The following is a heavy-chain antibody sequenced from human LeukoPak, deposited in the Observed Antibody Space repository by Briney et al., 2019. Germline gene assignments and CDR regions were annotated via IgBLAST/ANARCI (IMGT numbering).Heavy chain of an antibody. Sequence: GGSLRLSCAASGFTFSSYAMSWVRQAPGKGLEWVSAISGSGGSTYYADSVKGRFTISRDNSKNTLYLQMNSLRAEDTAVYYCAKVAYDSSAGVLFFDYWGQGTLVTVSS. CDR1: GFTFSSYA. CDR2: ISGSGGST. D-gene: IGHD3-22*01. CDR3: AKVAYDSSAGVLFFDY. V-gene: IGHV3-23*01. J-gene: IGHJ4*02.